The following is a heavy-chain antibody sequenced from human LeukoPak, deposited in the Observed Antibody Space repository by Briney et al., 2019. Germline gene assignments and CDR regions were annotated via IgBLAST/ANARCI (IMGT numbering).Heavy chain of an antibody. CDR1: GGSFSGYY. D-gene: IGHD3-16*01. CDR2: INHSGST. Sequence: SETLSLTRAVYGGSFSGYYWSWIRQPPGKGLEWIGEINHSGSTNYNPSLKSRVTISVDTSKNQFSLKLSSVTAADTAVYYCARGASSIHFDYWGQGTLVTVSS. CDR3: ARGASSIHFDY. V-gene: IGHV4-34*01. J-gene: IGHJ4*02.